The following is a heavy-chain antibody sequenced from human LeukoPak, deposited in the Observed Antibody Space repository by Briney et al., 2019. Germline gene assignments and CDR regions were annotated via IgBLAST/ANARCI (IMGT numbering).Heavy chain of an antibody. J-gene: IGHJ6*02. Sequence: SETLSLACTVSGGSISSYYWSWIRQPPGKGLEWIGYIYYSGSTNYNPSLKSRVTISVDTSKNQFSLKLSSVTAADTAVYYCARDSPYCSGGSCYYYGMDVWGQGTTVTVSS. D-gene: IGHD2-15*01. CDR2: IYYSGST. CDR3: ARDSPYCSGGSCYYYGMDV. V-gene: IGHV4-59*12. CDR1: GGSISSYY.